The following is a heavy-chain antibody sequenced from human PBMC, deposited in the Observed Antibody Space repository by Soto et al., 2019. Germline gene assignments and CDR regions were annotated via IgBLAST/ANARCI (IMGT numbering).Heavy chain of an antibody. D-gene: IGHD3-10*01. J-gene: IGHJ6*02. CDR2: IYYSGST. V-gene: IGHV4-39*01. CDR1: GGSISSSSYY. CDR3: ARGVWFGELWYYYYGMGV. Sequence: LSLTCTVSGGSISSSSYYWGWIRQPPGKGLEWIGSIYYSGSTYYNPSLKSRVTISVDTSKNQFSLKLSSVTAADTAVYYCARGVWFGELWYYYYGMGVWGQGTTVTVSS.